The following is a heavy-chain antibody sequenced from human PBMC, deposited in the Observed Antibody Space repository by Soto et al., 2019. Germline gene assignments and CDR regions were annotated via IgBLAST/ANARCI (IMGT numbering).Heavy chain of an antibody. J-gene: IGHJ4*02. CDR2: ISDDGSKE. CDR1: EFSFNIYT. V-gene: IGHV3-30-3*01. Sequence: GGSLRLSCAASEFSFNIYTMHWVRQAPGNGLEWVAVISDDGSKEYYADSVKGRFTISRDNSKNTLYLQMNSLRAEDTAVYYCAREVYYDFWSGFNTHPYYFDYWGQGTLVTVSS. D-gene: IGHD3-3*01. CDR3: AREVYYDFWSGFNTHPYYFDY.